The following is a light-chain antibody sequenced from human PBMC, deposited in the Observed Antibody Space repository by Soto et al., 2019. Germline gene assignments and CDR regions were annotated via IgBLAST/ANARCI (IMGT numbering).Light chain of an antibody. CDR2: GAS. CDR1: QSVSSN. CDR3: QQRSNWGLT. Sequence: EIVLTQAPATLSLSPVERATLSCRASQSVSSNLAWYQQKPGQAPRLLIYGASTRATGIPARFSGSGSGTDFTLTISSLEPEDFAVYYCQQRSNWGLTFGGGTKVDIK. J-gene: IGKJ4*01. V-gene: IGKV3-11*01.